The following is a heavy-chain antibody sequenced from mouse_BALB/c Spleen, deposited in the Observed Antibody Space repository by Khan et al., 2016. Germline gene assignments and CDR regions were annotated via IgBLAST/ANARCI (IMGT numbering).Heavy chain of an antibody. J-gene: IGHJ4*01. V-gene: IGHV4-1*02. CDR1: GFDFSRYW. D-gene: IGHD1-1*01. CDR2: INPDSSTI. Sequence: EVKLLESGGGLVQPGGSLKLSCAASGFDFSRYWMSWVRQAPGKGLGWIGEINPDSSTINYTPSLKDKFIISRDNAKNTLYLQMSKVRSEDTALYYCARLSYYGTMEYWGQGTSVTVSS. CDR3: ARLSYYGTMEY.